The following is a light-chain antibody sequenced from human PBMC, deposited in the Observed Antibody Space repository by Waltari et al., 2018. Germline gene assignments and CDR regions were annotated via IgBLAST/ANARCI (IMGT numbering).Light chain of an antibody. CDR3: NSRDSSGNLVV. CDR2: GKN. CDR1: RPRSHY. Sequence: SSELTQDPAVSVALGQTVRITCQGDRPRSHYASWYQQKTGQAPVLVIYGKNNRPSGIPDRFSGSSSGNTASLTITGAQAEDEADYYCNSRDSSGNLVVFGGGTKLTVL. V-gene: IGLV3-19*01. J-gene: IGLJ2*01.